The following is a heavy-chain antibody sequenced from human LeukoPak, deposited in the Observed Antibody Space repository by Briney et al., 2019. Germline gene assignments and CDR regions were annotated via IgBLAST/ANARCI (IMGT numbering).Heavy chain of an antibody. CDR3: ARGSGNWFDP. CDR2: INHSGST. J-gene: IGHJ5*02. CDR1: GGSFSGYY. D-gene: IGHD6-19*01. Sequence: SETLSLTCAVYGGSFSGYYWSWIRGPPGKGLEWIGEINHSGSTNYNPSLKSRVTISVDTSKNQFSLKLSSVTAADTAVYYCARGSGNWFDPWGQGTLVTVSS. V-gene: IGHV4-34*01.